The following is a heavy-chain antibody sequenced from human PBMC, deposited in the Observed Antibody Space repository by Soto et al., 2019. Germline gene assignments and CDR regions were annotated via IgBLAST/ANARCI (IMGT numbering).Heavy chain of an antibody. CDR1: GFTFSSYS. V-gene: IGHV3-48*01. Sequence: EVQLVESGGGLVQPGGSLRLSCAASGFTFSSYSMNWVRQAPGKGLEWVSHISSSSSTIYYADSVKGRFTISRDNAKNSLYLQMNSLRAEDTAVYYCAREEGLLNWFDPWGQGTLVTVSS. D-gene: IGHD1-26*01. CDR3: AREEGLLNWFDP. J-gene: IGHJ5*02. CDR2: ISSSSSTI.